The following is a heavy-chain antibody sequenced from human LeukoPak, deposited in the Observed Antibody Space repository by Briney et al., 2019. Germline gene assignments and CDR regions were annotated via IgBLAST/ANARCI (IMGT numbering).Heavy chain of an antibody. Sequence: SVKVSCKASGGTFSSYAISWVRQAPGQGLEWMGGIIPIFGTANYAQKFQGRVTITADESTSTAYMELSSLRSEDTAVYYCARVGYDYVWGSYRSNWFDPWGQGTLVTVSS. CDR1: GGTFSSYA. CDR2: IIPIFGTA. J-gene: IGHJ5*02. D-gene: IGHD3-16*02. CDR3: ARVGYDYVWGSYRSNWFDP. V-gene: IGHV1-69*13.